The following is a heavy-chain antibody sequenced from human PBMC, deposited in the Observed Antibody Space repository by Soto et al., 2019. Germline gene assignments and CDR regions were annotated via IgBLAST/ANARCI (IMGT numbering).Heavy chain of an antibody. D-gene: IGHD6-13*01. Sequence: GGSLRLSCAASGFTFSNAWMSWVRQAPGKGLEWVGRIKSKTDGGTTDYAAPVKGRFTISRDDSKNTLYLQMNSLKTEDTAVYYCTTQIAAAGHDAFDIWGQGTMVTVSS. CDR1: GFTFSNAW. CDR3: TTQIAAAGHDAFDI. CDR2: IKSKTDGGTT. V-gene: IGHV3-15*01. J-gene: IGHJ3*02.